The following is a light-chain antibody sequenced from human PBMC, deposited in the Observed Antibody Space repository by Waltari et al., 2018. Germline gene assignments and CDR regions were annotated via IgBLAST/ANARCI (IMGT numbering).Light chain of an antibody. Sequence: SYVLTPPPSVSVAPGETARITCVENYIGRTTVYWYQQKPGQTPGVVISYDSDRPSGIPERFSGSNAGNTATLTISRVEAGDEADYYCQVWDSSRDHGVFGTGTKVTVL. J-gene: IGLJ1*01. V-gene: IGLV3-21*04. CDR1: YIGRTT. CDR3: QVWDSSRDHGV. CDR2: YDS.